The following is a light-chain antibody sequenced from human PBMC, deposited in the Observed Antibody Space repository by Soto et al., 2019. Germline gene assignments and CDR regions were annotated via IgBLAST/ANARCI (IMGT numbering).Light chain of an antibody. V-gene: IGKV3-11*01. Sequence: EIVLTQSPITLSLSPGERATLSCRASQSVSSSLAWYQQKPGQAPRLLIYDASNRATGIPARFSGSGSETDFKLTVSSLEPDDFAVYYCQQRSNWPLSFGGGTKVEIK. CDR2: DAS. CDR1: QSVSSS. J-gene: IGKJ4*01. CDR3: QQRSNWPLS.